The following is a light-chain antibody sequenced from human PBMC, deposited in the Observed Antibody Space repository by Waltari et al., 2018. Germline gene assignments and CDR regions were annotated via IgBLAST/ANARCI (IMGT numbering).Light chain of an antibody. CDR3: CSYQSGNTWI. V-gene: IGLV2-11*01. CDR2: DVN. Sequence: QAALTQPPPVSKSLGQSVTLSCTGTNSDVGGYNDVSWYQQHPDSAPRLLIHDVNRRPSGVSDRFSGSKSANTASLTISGLQAEDEADYFCCSYQSGNTWIFGGGTRLTV. CDR1: NSDVGGYND. J-gene: IGLJ2*01.